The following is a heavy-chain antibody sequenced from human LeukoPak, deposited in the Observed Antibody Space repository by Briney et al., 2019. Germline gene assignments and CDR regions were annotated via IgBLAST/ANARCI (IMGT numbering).Heavy chain of an antibody. CDR1: GYTXTSYY. J-gene: IGHJ4*02. V-gene: IGHV1-46*01. CDR2: IGPSSGGT. D-gene: IGHD6-13*01. Sequence: ASVKVSCKASGYTXTSYYIHWVRQAPGQGLDWMGIIGPSSGGTTYAQRFQGRVSMTRDTSTSTVYMELSSLRSEDTAVYYCARGYSSSWRDLFDYWGQGTLVTVSS. CDR3: ARGYSSSWRDLFDY.